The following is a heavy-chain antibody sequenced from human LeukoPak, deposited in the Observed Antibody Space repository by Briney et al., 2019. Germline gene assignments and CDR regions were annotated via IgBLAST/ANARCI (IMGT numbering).Heavy chain of an antibody. CDR2: ISGSGGTI. CDR3: ARSDSSGYHFDY. J-gene: IGHJ4*02. CDR1: GFTFNTYS. D-gene: IGHD3-22*01. Sequence: GGSLRLSCAASGFTFNTYSMNWVRQAPGKGLEWVSYISGSGGTIYYADSVKGRFTISRDNAKNSLYLQMNSLRAEDTAVYYCARSDSSGYHFDYWGQGTLVTVSS. V-gene: IGHV3-48*04.